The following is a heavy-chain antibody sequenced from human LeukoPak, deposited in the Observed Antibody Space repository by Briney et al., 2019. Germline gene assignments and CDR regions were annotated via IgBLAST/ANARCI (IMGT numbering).Heavy chain of an antibody. CDR1: GFTFSTYV. CDR3: AKGRTPDY. J-gene: IGHJ4*02. Sequence: GGSLRLSCAASGFTFSTYVMTWVRQAPGKGLEWVSALSGSGGSTFYADSVKGRFTISRDNSNSALYLQMNSLRAEDTAVYYCAKGRTPDYWGQGTLVTVSS. CDR2: LSGSGGST. V-gene: IGHV3-23*01. D-gene: IGHD2-15*01.